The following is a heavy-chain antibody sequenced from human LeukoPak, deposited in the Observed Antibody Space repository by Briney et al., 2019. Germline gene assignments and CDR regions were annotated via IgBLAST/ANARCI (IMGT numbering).Heavy chain of an antibody. CDR3: AKDLRIYSPDYFDY. V-gene: IGHV3-30*18. D-gene: IGHD2-21*01. CDR1: GFTFSSYG. CDR2: ISYDGSNK. Sequence: GRSLRLSCAASGFTFSSYGMHWVRQAPGKGLEWVAVISYDGSNKYYADSVKGRFTISRDNSKNTLYLQMNSLRAEDTAVYYCAKDLRIYSPDYFDYWGQGTLVTVSS. J-gene: IGHJ4*02.